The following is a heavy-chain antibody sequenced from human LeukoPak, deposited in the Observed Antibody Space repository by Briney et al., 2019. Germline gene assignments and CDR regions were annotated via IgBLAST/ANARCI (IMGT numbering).Heavy chain of an antibody. D-gene: IGHD5-18*01. V-gene: IGHV4-61*02. CDR1: GGSISSGSYY. Sequence: SETPSLTCTVPGGSISSGSYYWSWIRQPAGKGLEWIGRIYTSGSTNYNPSLKSRVTISVDTSKNQFSLKLSSVTAADTAVYYCARGYSYGGDYYGMDVWGQGTTVTVSS. CDR2: IYTSGST. CDR3: ARGYSYGGDYYGMDV. J-gene: IGHJ6*02.